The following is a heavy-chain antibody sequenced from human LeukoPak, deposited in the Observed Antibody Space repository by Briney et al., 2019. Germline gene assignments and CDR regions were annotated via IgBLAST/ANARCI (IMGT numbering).Heavy chain of an antibody. J-gene: IGHJ4*02. Sequence: PGGSLRLSCAASGFTFSSYAMSWVRQAPGKGLEWVSAISGSGGSTYYADSVKGRFTISRDNSKNTLYLQMNSLRAEDTAVYYCLPPIVLMVYASRLLGWGQGTLVTVSS. D-gene: IGHD2-8*01. CDR2: ISGSGGST. V-gene: IGHV3-23*01. CDR1: GFTFSSYA. CDR3: LPPIVLMVYASRLLG.